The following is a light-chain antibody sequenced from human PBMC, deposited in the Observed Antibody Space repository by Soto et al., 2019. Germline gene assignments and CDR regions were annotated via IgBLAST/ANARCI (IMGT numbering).Light chain of an antibody. J-gene: IGKJ4*01. Sequence: ETVLTQSPATLSLSPGERATLSCRASQSVSIYLAWYQQKPGQAPRLLIYDTSKRAPGIPARFSGSGSGTDFSLTISRLEPEDFAVYYCQQYGDSPTFGGGTKVDIK. CDR2: DTS. CDR1: QSVSIY. CDR3: QQYGDSPT. V-gene: IGKV3-11*01.